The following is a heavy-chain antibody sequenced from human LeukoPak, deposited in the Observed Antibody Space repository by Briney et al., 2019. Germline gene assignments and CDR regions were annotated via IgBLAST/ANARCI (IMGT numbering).Heavy chain of an antibody. CDR1: GGSISSGDYY. D-gene: IGHD4-17*01. CDR3: ARGNYGDYVRYFDY. V-gene: IGHV4-30-4*01. J-gene: IGHJ4*02. CDR2: IYYSGST. Sequence: SETLSLTCTVSGGSISSGDYYWSWIRQPPGKGLEWIGYIYYSGSTYYNPSLKSRVTISVDTSKNQFSLKLSSVTAADTAVYYCARGNYGDYVRYFDYWGQGTLVTVSS.